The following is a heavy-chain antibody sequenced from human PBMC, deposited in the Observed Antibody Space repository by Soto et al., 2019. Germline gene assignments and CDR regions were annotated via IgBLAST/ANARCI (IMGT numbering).Heavy chain of an antibody. V-gene: IGHV3-15*07. CDR3: TTEGPQLERFFDY. J-gene: IGHJ4*02. D-gene: IGHD1-1*01. Sequence: EVQLVESGGGLVKPGGSLRLSCAASGFTFSNAWMNWVRQAPGKGLEWVGRIKSKTDGGRTDYAAPVKGRFTISRDDSKNTLYLQMNSLKTEDTAVYYCTTEGPQLERFFDYWGQGTLVTVSS. CDR1: GFTFSNAW. CDR2: IKSKTDGGRT.